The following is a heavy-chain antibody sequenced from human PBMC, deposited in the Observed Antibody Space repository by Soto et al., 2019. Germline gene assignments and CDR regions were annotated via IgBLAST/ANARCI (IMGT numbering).Heavy chain of an antibody. CDR2: ISTYSGDT. CDR1: GYTFFTYD. V-gene: IGHV1-18*01. Sequence: ASVKVSCKASGYTFFTYDISWVRQAPGQGLEWMGWISTYSGDTKYAQKFQGRVTMTADTSTTTAYLELRSLRSDDTAVYYCARHHGPTTSENWFDPWGQGTLVTVSS. CDR3: ARHHGPTTSENWFDP. J-gene: IGHJ5*02. D-gene: IGHD5-12*01.